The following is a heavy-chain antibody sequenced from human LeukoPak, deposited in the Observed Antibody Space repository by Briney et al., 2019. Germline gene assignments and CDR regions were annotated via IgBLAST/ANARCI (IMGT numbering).Heavy chain of an antibody. D-gene: IGHD1-26*01. V-gene: IGHV3-48*01. Sequence: PGGSLRLSCAASGFTFSSYSMNWVRQAPGKGLEWVSYISSSSSTIYYADSVKGRFTISRDHAKNSLYLQMNSLRAEDTAVYYCAKDGGSYYVDYWGQGTLVTVSS. CDR1: GFTFSSYS. CDR2: ISSSSSTI. J-gene: IGHJ4*02. CDR3: AKDGGSYYVDY.